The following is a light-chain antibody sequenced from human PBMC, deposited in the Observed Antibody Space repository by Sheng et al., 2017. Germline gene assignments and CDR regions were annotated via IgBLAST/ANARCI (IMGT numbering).Light chain of an antibody. Sequence: QSVLTQPPSLSGAPGQTVTISCTGSSSNIGADYDVHWYQHLPGEAPKLLIYGNTNRPSGVPDRFSGSRAGTSASLAITGVQADDEGMYYCQSYDTHLIRIFGGGTRLTVL. CDR2: GNT. CDR1: SSNIGADYD. CDR3: QSYDTHLIRI. J-gene: IGLJ2*01. V-gene: IGLV1-40*01.